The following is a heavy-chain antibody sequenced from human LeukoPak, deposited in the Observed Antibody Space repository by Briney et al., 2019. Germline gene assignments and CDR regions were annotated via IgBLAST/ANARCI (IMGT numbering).Heavy chain of an antibody. CDR3: ARCSGYGYAKYNWFDP. V-gene: IGHV1-8*01. CDR1: GYTFTSYD. J-gene: IGHJ5*02. Sequence: ASVKVSCKASGYTFTSYDINWVRQAIGQGLEWMGWMNPNSGNTGYAQKFQGRVTMTRNTSISTAYMELSSLRSEDTAVYYCARCSGYGYAKYNWFDPWGQGTLVTVSS. CDR2: MNPNSGNT. D-gene: IGHD5-12*01.